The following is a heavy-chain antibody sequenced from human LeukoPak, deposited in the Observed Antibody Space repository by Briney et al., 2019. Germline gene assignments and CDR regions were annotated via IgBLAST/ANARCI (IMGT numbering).Heavy chain of an antibody. CDR2: INTDGSST. J-gene: IGHJ4*02. CDR1: GFTFSSYW. CDR3: ARLGIITAAGSNDY. Sequence: GGSLRLSCAASGFTFSSYWMHWVRQAPGKGRVWVSRINTDGSSTSYADSVKGRFTISRDNAKNTLYLQMNSLRAEDTAVYYCARLGIITAAGSNDYWGQGTLVTVSS. V-gene: IGHV3-74*01. D-gene: IGHD6-13*01.